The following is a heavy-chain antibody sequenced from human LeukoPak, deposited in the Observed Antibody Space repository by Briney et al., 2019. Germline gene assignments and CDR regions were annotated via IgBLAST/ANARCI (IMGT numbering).Heavy chain of an antibody. CDR3: AKDGGLWVSAHWGDS. CDR2: ITTSDGNT. D-gene: IGHD7-27*01. J-gene: IGHJ4*02. Sequence: GGSLRLSCAASGFTFSSYTMSWVRQAPGKGLEWVSTITTSDGNTYYADSVKGQFTVSRDNSKNTLYLQMNSLRAEDTAVYYCAKDGGLWVSAHWGDSWGRGTLVTVSS. V-gene: IGHV3-23*01. CDR1: GFTFSSYT.